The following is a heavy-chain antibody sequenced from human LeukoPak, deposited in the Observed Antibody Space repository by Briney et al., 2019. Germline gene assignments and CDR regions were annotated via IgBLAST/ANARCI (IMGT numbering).Heavy chain of an antibody. Sequence: SETLSLTCTVSGGSISSYYWSWIRQPPGKGLEWIGYISYSGSTNYNPSLKSRVTISVDTSKNQFSLKLSSVTAADTAIYYCARLYSISLGWVFDYWGQGTLVTVSS. CDR3: ARLYSISLGWVFDY. J-gene: IGHJ4*02. CDR2: ISYSGST. D-gene: IGHD5-18*01. CDR1: GGSISSYY. V-gene: IGHV4-59*01.